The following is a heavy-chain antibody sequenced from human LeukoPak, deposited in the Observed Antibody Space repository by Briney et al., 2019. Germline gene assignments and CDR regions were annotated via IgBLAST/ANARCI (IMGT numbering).Heavy chain of an antibody. V-gene: IGHV1-69*06. D-gene: IGHD3-9*01. Sequence: ASVKVSCKASGGTFSSYAISWVRQAPGQGLEWMGGIIPIFGTANYAQKFQGRVTITADKSTSTAYMELSSLRSEDTAVYYCARDYYDILTGYFNYYYYGMDVWGKGTTVTVPS. J-gene: IGHJ6*04. CDR3: ARDYYDILTGYFNYYYYGMDV. CDR1: GGTFSSYA. CDR2: IIPIFGTA.